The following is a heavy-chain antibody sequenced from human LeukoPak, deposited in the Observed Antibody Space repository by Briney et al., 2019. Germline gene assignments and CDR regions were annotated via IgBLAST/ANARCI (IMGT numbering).Heavy chain of an antibody. CDR3: ASTAGLSSGWYGIHYYYMDV. V-gene: IGHV1-69*05. D-gene: IGHD6-19*01. Sequence: ASVKVSCKASGGTFSSYAISWVRQAPGQGLEWMGGIIPIFGTANYAQKFQGRVTITTDESTSTAYMELSSLRSEDTAVYYCASTAGLSSGWYGIHYYYMDVWGQGTLVTVSS. J-gene: IGHJ6*03. CDR2: IIPIFGTA. CDR1: GGTFSSYA.